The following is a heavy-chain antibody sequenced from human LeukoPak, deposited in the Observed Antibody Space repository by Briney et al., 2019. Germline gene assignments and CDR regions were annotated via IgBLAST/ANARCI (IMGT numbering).Heavy chain of an antibody. V-gene: IGHV4-59*01. D-gene: IGHD2-15*01. Sequence: PPETPSLTCTVSGGSISSYYWSWIRQPPGKGLEWIGYIYYSGSTNYNPSLKSRVTISVDTSKNQFSLKLSSVTAADTAVYYCARVRIGFDYWGQGTLVTVSS. J-gene: IGHJ4*02. CDR3: ARVRIGFDY. CDR1: GGSISSYY. CDR2: IYYSGST.